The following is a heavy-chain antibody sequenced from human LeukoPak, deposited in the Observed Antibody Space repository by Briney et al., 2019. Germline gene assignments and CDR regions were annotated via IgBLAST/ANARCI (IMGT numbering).Heavy chain of an antibody. D-gene: IGHD6-6*01. V-gene: IGHV1-24*01. CDR2: FDPEDGET. CDR3: ATTHSQSSIAARLGVYAFDI. J-gene: IGHJ3*02. CDR1: GYTLTELS. Sequence: ASVKVSCKVSGYTLTELSMHWVRQSPGKRLEWRGGFDPEDGETIYAQKFQGRVTMTEDTSTDTAYMELSSLRSEDTAVYDCATTHSQSSIAARLGVYAFDIWGQGTMVTVSS.